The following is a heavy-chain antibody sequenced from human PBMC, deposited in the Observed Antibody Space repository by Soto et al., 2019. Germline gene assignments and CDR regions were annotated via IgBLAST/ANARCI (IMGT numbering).Heavy chain of an antibody. CDR2: INPGDSES. Sequence: GESLKISCEGSGFSFTRYTIGWVRQMPGKGLEWMGIINPGDSESRYSPSFQGQVTISADKSISTAYLQWSSLKASDTAMYYCTIANCDAYYYDNCMDVWGQGTPVTVSS. CDR3: TIANCDAYYYDNCMDV. D-gene: IGHD7-27*01. J-gene: IGHJ6*02. V-gene: IGHV5-51*01. CDR1: GFSFTRYT.